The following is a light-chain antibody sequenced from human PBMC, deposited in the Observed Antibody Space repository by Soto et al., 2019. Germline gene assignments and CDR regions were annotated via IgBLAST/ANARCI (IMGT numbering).Light chain of an antibody. CDR2: SNT. CDR3: QSYDSSLSGSV. V-gene: IGLV1-40*01. Sequence: QSVLTQPPSVSGAPGQRVTISCTGTSSNIGAGYDVHWYQQLPGIAPKLLIYSNTNRPSGVPDRFAGSKSGTSASLAITGLQTEDEADYYCQSYDSSLSGSVFGGGTKRTVL. CDR1: SSNIGAGYD. J-gene: IGLJ2*01.